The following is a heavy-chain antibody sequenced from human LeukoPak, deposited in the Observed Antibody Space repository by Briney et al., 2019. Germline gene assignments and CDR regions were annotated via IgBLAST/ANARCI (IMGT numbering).Heavy chain of an antibody. CDR1: GGTFSRHA. D-gene: IGHD3-10*01. CDR2: IIPNFGTP. V-gene: IGHV1-69*13. CDR3: VRVVGYHGSGTYYKEGFDP. Sequence: ASVKVSCKASGGTFSRHAISWVRQAPGQGLEWMGGIIPNFGTPHLAQNFQGRVTITADESTSTAYMELSSLRPEDTAVYYCVRVVGYHGSGTYYKEGFDPWGQGTMVIVSS. J-gene: IGHJ5*02.